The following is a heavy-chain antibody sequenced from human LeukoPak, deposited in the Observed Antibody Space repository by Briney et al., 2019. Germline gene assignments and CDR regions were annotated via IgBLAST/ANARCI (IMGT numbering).Heavy chain of an antibody. D-gene: IGHD5-24*01. CDR2: INHSGST. CDR1: GGSFSGYY. V-gene: IGHV4-34*01. Sequence: SETLSLTCAVYGGSFSGYYWSWIRQPPGKGLEWIGEINHSGSTNYNPPLKSRVTISVDTSKNQFSLKLSSVTAADTAVYYCARMATLDYWGQGTLVTVSS. J-gene: IGHJ4*02. CDR3: ARMATLDY.